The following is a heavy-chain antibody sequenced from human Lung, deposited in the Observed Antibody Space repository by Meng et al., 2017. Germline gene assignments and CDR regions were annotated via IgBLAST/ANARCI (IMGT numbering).Heavy chain of an antibody. CDR3: ARGPTTMAHDFDY. Sequence: QVQLQGSGPGLVKPSGTLSLTFAVFGGSISSRNWWSWVRQSPGKGLEWIGEIYHSGRTNYNPSLESRVTISLDKSQNHFSLKVKSVTAADTAVYYCARGPTTMAHDFDYWGQGTLVTVSS. D-gene: IGHD4-11*01. V-gene: IGHV4-4*02. CDR1: GGSISSRNW. J-gene: IGHJ4*02. CDR2: IYHSGRT.